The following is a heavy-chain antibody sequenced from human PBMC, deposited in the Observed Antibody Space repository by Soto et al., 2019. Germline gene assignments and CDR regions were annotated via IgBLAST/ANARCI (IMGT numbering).Heavy chain of an antibody. CDR3: ARSHFWSGYYGWYFDL. J-gene: IGHJ2*01. CDR2: IYYSGST. CDR1: GYSISSSNW. D-gene: IGHD3-3*02. Sequence: SETLSLTCAVSGYSISSSNWWGWIRQPPGKGLEWIGYIYYSGSTYYNPSLKSRVTMSVDTSKNQFSLKLSSVTAVDTAVYYCARSHFWSGYYGWYFDLWGRGTLVTSPQ. V-gene: IGHV4-28*01.